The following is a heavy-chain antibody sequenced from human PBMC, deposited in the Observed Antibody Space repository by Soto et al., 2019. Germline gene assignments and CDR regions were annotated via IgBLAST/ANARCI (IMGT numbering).Heavy chain of an antibody. J-gene: IGHJ6*02. Sequence: QVQLVQSGAEVKKPGSSVKVSCKASGGTFSSYAISWVRQAPGQGLEWMGGIIPIFGTANYAQKFQGRVTITADESTSTAYMELSSLRSEDTDVYYCAVTMVRGVSMFYYYYGMDVWGQGTTVTVSS. V-gene: IGHV1-69*01. CDR2: IIPIFGTA. CDR1: GGTFSSYA. CDR3: AVTMVRGVSMFYYYYGMDV. D-gene: IGHD3-10*01.